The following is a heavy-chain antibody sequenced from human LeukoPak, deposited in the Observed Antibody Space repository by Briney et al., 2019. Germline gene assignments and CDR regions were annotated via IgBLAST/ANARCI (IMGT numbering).Heavy chain of an antibody. V-gene: IGHV1-24*01. CDR1: GYTLTELS. CDR3: ARDGGGGATTLFDY. Sequence: ASVKVSCNVSGYTLTELSMHWVRQAPGKGLEWMGGFDPEDGETIYAQKFQGRVTMTEDTSTDTAYMELSSLRSEDTAVYYCARDGGGGATTLFDYWGQGSLVTVSS. J-gene: IGHJ4*02. D-gene: IGHD1-26*01. CDR2: FDPEDGET.